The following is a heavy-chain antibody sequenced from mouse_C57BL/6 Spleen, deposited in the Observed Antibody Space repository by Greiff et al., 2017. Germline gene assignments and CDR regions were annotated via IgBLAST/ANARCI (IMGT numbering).Heavy chain of an antibody. Sequence: QVQLQQPGAELVMPGASVKLSCKASGYTFTSYWMHWVKQRPGQGLEWIGEIDPSDSYTNYNQKFKGKSTLTVDKSSSTAYMQLSSLTSEDSAVYYCARLGTAQASAWFAYWGQGTLVTVSA. CDR2: IDPSDSYT. V-gene: IGHV1-69*01. CDR3: ARLGTAQASAWFAY. D-gene: IGHD3-2*02. J-gene: IGHJ3*01. CDR1: GYTFTSYW.